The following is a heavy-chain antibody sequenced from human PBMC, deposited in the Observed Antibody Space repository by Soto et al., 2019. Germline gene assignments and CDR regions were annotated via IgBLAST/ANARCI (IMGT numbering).Heavy chain of an antibody. J-gene: IGHJ6*02. CDR3: ARRPRVVIRYYYYGMDV. Sequence: XESLRVSCQCSGNSFTSYGISLVLQMPGKGLEWMGRIDPSDSYTNYSPSFQGHVTISADKSISTAYLQWSSLKASDTAMYYCARRPRVVIRYYYYGMDVWGQGTTVTVSS. CDR1: GNSFTSYG. CDR2: IDPSDSYT. D-gene: IGHD3-3*01. V-gene: IGHV5-10-1*01.